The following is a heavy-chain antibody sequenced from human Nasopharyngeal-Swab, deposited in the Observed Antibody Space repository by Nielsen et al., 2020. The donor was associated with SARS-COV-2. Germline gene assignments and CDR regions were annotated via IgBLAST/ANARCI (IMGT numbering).Heavy chain of an antibody. D-gene: IGHD3-22*01. Sequence: GGSLRLSCAASGFTFSHAWMTWVRHAPGKGLEWVGRINIKTDGGTTDYAAPVKGRFIISRDDSKNTLYLQMNSLKTEDTAVYYCTTLDDNSGYFGQWGQGTLVTVSS. J-gene: IGHJ4*02. CDR3: TTLDDNSGYFGQ. CDR2: INIKTDGGTT. V-gene: IGHV3-15*01. CDR1: GFTFSHAW.